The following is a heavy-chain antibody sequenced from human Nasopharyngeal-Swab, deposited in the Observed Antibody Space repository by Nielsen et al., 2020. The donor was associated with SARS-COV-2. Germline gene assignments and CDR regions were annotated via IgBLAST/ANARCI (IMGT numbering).Heavy chain of an antibody. Sequence: SETLSLTCAVYGVSFSGYYWSWIRQPPGKGLEWIGYIYHSGSTNYNPSLKSRVIISVDTSKNQFSLKLISVTAADTAVYYCARQGVIAVTYAYYYYIDVWGKGTTVTVSS. CDR3: ARQGVIAVTYAYYYYIDV. CDR1: GVSFSGYY. CDR2: IYHSGST. V-gene: IGHV4-34*09. D-gene: IGHD6-19*01. J-gene: IGHJ6*03.